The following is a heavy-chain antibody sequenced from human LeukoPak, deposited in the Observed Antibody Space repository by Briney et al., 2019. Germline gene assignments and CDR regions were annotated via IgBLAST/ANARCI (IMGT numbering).Heavy chain of an antibody. CDR3: ARDLCSSTSCYLEVDY. Sequence: ASVKVSCKASGYTFTSYYMHWVRQAPGQGLEWMGIINPSGGSTSYAQKFQGRVTMTRDTSTSTVYMELSSLRSEDTVVYYCARDLCSSTSCYLEVDYWGQGTLVTVSS. CDR1: GYTFTSYY. CDR2: INPSGGST. V-gene: IGHV1-46*01. D-gene: IGHD2-2*01. J-gene: IGHJ4*02.